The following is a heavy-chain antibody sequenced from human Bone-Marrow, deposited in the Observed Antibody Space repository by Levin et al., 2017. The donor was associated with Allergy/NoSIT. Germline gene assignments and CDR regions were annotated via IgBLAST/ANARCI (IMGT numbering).Heavy chain of an antibody. V-gene: IGHV3-11*01. J-gene: IGHJ4*02. CDR1: GFTFSDYY. CDR3: ARVFSEYSYGS. CDR2: ISSSGSTI. Sequence: GESLKISCAASGFTFSDYYMSWIRQAPGKGLEWVSYISSSGSTIYCADSVKGRFTISRDNAKNSLYLQMNSLRAEDTAVYYCARVFSEYSYGSWGQGTLVTVSS. D-gene: IGHD5-18*01.